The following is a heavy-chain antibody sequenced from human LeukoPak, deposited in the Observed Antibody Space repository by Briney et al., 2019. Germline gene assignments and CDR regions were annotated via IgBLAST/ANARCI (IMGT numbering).Heavy chain of an antibody. CDR1: GFTFSDYY. D-gene: IGHD2-15*01. V-gene: IGHV3-11*04. J-gene: IGHJ5*02. Sequence: PGGSLRLSCAASGFTFSDYYMSWIRQAPGKGLEWVSYISSSGDTIYYADSVKGRFTISRDNAKNLLYLQMNSLRVEDTAVYYCARDSCSGGSCYFDPWGQGTLVTVSS. CDR2: ISSSGDTI. CDR3: ARDSCSGGSCYFDP.